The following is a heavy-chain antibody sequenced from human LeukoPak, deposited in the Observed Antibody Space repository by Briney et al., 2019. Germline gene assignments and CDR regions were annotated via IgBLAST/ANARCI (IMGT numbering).Heavy chain of an antibody. V-gene: IGHV3-21*01. CDR3: ARDLRYCSSASCSENGAFDI. D-gene: IGHD2-2*01. CDR1: VFTFSRYW. Sequence: GGSLRLSCAASVFTFSRYWMHWVRQAPGGGLEGVSSISSSGSFIYYADSVKGRFTISRDNARNSLFLQMNSLRAEDTAVYYCARDLRYCSSASCSENGAFDIWGQGTMVTVSS. J-gene: IGHJ3*02. CDR2: ISSSGSFI.